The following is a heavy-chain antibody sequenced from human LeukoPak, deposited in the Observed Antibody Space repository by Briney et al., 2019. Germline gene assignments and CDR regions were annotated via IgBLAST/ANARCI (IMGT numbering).Heavy chain of an antibody. Sequence: GGSLRLSCAASGFTFSSYEMNWVRQAPGKGLEWVSYISSSGSTIYYADSVKGRFTISRDNAKSSLYLQMNRLRSDDTAVYYCARVGVAARVRGGRNNWFDPWGQGTLVTVSS. CDR2: ISSSGSTI. D-gene: IGHD2-15*01. J-gene: IGHJ5*02. V-gene: IGHV3-48*03. CDR1: GFTFSSYE. CDR3: ARVGVAARVRGGRNNWFDP.